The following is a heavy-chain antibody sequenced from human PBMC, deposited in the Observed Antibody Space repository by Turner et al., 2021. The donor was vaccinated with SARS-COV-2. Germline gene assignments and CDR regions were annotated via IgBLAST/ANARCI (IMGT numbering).Heavy chain of an antibody. D-gene: IGHD6-13*01. J-gene: IGHJ6*02. V-gene: IGHV1-69*01. CDR2: IIPIFGTA. CDR1: GGTFSSYA. CDR3: ARDSQQQPMDV. Sequence: QVQLVQSGAVAKKPGSSVEVYCKASGGTFSSYAISWVRQAPGQGLEWMGGIIPIFGTANSAQKFKGRVTVTADESTSTAYMELSSLRSEDTAVYYGARDSQQQPMDVWGQGTTVTVSS.